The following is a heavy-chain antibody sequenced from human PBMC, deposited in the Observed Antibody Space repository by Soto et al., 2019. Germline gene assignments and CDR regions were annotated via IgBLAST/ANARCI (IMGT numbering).Heavy chain of an antibody. CDR2: ISWDGGST. CDR1: GFTFDDYT. Sequence: GGSLRLSCAASGFTFDDYTMHWARQAPGKGLEWVSLISWDGGSTYYADSVKGRFTISRDNSKNSLYLQMNSLRTEDTALYYCAKDILWRVTTGDYGMDVWGQGTTVTVSS. V-gene: IGHV3-43*01. J-gene: IGHJ6*02. D-gene: IGHD2-21*01. CDR3: AKDILWRVTTGDYGMDV.